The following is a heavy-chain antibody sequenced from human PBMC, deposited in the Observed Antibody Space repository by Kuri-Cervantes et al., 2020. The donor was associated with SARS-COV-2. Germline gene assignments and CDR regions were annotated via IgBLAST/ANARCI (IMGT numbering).Heavy chain of an antibody. CDR2: IYYSGST. V-gene: IGHV4-59*01. CDR1: GDSISSYY. CDR3: ARDLGIWRAFDI. Sequence: SETLSLTCTVSGDSISSYYWSWIRQPPGKGLEWIGYIYYSGSTNYNPSLKSRVTISVDTSKNQFSLKLSSVTAADTAVYYCARDLGIWRAFDIWGQGTMVTVSS. D-gene: IGHD3-16*01. J-gene: IGHJ3*02.